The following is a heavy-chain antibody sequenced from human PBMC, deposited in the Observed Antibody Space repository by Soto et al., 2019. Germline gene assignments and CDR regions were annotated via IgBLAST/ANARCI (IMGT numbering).Heavy chain of an antibody. CDR3: ARSSGYYYFNY. CDR2: INAGNGNT. D-gene: IGHD3-22*01. V-gene: IGHV1-3*01. J-gene: IGHJ4*02. Sequence: XVKVSCKASGYTFTRYAMHWVRQAPGQRLEWMGWINAGNGNTKYSQKFQGRVTITRDTSASTAYMELKSLRSEDTAVYYCARSSGYYYFNYWGQGALVTVSS. CDR1: GYTFTRYA.